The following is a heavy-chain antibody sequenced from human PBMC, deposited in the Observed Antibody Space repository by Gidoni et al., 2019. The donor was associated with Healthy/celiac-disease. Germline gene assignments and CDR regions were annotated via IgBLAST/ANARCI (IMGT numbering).Heavy chain of an antibody. CDR3: ARATEVAGTGAPGLDY. CDR1: GYTFTSYA. D-gene: IGHD6-19*01. V-gene: IGHV1-3*01. CDR2: INAGNGNT. J-gene: IGHJ4*02. Sequence: QVQLVQSGAEVKKPGASVKVSCKASGYTFTSYAMHWVRQAPGQRLEWMGWINAGNGNTKYSQKFQGRVTITRDTSASTAYMELSSLRSEDTAVYYCARATEVAGTGAPGLDYWGQGTLVTVSS.